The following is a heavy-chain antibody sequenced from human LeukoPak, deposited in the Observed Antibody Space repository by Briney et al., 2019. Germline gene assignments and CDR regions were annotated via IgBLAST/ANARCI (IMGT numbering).Heavy chain of an antibody. Sequence: GESLKISCQASGYRFTNYWIGWVRQMAGKGLEWMGSIYPGDSDTRYSPSFQGQVTISADKSISTAYLQWSSLKASDTAMYYCAVKPGYTGSWGTFDSWGQGTLVTVSS. J-gene: IGHJ4*02. D-gene: IGHD1-26*01. CDR2: IYPGDSDT. CDR3: AVKPGYTGSWGTFDS. V-gene: IGHV5-51*01. CDR1: GYRFTNYW.